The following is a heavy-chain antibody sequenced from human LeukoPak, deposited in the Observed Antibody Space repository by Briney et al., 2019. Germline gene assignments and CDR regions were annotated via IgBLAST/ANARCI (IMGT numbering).Heavy chain of an antibody. J-gene: IGHJ6*04. Sequence: ASLKGSCKASGFTFTSSAVQWVRQARGQRLEGIGWIVVGSGNTNYAQKFQERVTITRDMSTSTAYMELSSLRSEDTAVYYCAAAGVVPAALGYYYGMDVWGKGTTVTVSS. D-gene: IGHD2-2*01. V-gene: IGHV1-58*01. CDR2: IVVGSGNT. CDR3: AAAGVVPAALGYYYGMDV. CDR1: GFTFTSSA.